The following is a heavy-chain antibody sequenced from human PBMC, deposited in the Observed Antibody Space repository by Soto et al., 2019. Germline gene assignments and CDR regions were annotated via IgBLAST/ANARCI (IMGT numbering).Heavy chain of an antibody. CDR2: ISGSGGST. CDR1: GCSISSGGYS. V-gene: IGHV3-23*01. CDR3: AKCSLTRAFDI. D-gene: IGHD3-10*02. Sequence: ETLSLTCAVSGCSISSGGYSWSWVRQAPGKGLEWVSAISGSGGSTYYADSVKGRFTISRDNSKNTLYLQMNSLRAEDTAVYYCAKCSLTRAFDIWGQGTMVTVSS. J-gene: IGHJ3*02.